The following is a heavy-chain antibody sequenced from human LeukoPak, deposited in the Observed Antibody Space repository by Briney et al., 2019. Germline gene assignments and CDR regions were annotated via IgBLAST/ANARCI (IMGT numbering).Heavy chain of an antibody. CDR2: INPSGGST. J-gene: IGHJ4*02. D-gene: IGHD6-13*01. Sequence: ASVKVSCKASGYTFTRYYLHWVRQAPGQGLEWMGIINPSGGSTSYAQKFQGRVTMTSDMSASTVYMELSSLRSEDTAVYYCARGLGERKLAAAGPIDYWGQGTLVTVSS. V-gene: IGHV1-46*01. CDR1: GYTFTRYY. CDR3: ARGLGERKLAAAGPIDY.